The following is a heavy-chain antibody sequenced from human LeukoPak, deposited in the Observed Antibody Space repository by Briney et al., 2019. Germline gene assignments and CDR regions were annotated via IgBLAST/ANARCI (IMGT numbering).Heavy chain of an antibody. CDR3: ARWGSSSSGSYYYYMDV. Sequence: SETLSLTRTVSGGSISSYYWSWIRQPLGKGLEWIGYIYYSGSTNYNPSLKSRVTISVDTSKNQFSLKLSSVTAADTAVYYCARWGSSSSGSYYYYMDVWGKGTTVTVSS. CDR1: GGSISSYY. J-gene: IGHJ6*03. CDR2: IYYSGST. D-gene: IGHD6-6*01. V-gene: IGHV4-59*01.